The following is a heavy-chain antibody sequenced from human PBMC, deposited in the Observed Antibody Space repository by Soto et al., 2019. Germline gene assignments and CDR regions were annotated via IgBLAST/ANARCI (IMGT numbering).Heavy chain of an antibody. J-gene: IGHJ4*02. D-gene: IGHD3-10*01. Sequence: GGSLRLSCAASEFTFSSYAMSWVRQAPGKGLEWVSAISGSGGSTYYADSVKGRFTISRDNSKNTLYLQMNSLRAEDTAVYYCAKGDRVWFGHSDYWGQGTLVTVSS. V-gene: IGHV3-23*01. CDR3: AKGDRVWFGHSDY. CDR1: EFTFSSYA. CDR2: ISGSGGST.